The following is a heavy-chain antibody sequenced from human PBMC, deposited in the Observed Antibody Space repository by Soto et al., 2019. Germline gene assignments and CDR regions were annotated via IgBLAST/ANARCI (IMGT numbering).Heavy chain of an antibody. CDR3: ARDPISYYGSGSYYNSLRVLDY. V-gene: IGHV1-24*01. D-gene: IGHD3-10*01. CDR1: GYTLTELS. CDR2: FDPEDGET. J-gene: IGHJ4*02. Sequence: VASVKVSCKVSGYTLTELSMHWVRQAPGKGLEWMGGFDPEDGETIYAQKFQGRVTMTEDTSTDTAYMELRSLRSDDTAVYYCARDPISYYGSGSYYNSLRVLDYWGQGTLVTVSS.